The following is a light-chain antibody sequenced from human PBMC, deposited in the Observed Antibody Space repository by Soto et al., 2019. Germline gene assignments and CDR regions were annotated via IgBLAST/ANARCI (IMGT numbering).Light chain of an antibody. CDR2: ASS. V-gene: IGKV1-39*01. Sequence: IQMTQSPPSLSASVGDRVTITCRASQTISTYLNWYQQKPGKAPKLLIYASSSLQSGVPSRFSGSGSGTDFTLTITSLQPEDFATYICQQSYGMPWTFGQGTKVEV. J-gene: IGKJ1*01. CDR1: QTISTY. CDR3: QQSYGMPWT.